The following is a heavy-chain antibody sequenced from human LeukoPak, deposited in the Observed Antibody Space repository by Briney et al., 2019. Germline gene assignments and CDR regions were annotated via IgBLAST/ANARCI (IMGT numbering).Heavy chain of an antibody. V-gene: IGHV4-39*01. D-gene: IGHD5-12*01. CDR2: IYYSGST. J-gene: IGHJ4*02. CDR1: GGSLSSSNYY. CDR3: ARRRIVATIYY. Sequence: SETLSLTCVVSGGSLSSSNYYWAWIRQPPGKGLEWIGSIYYSGSTYYNPSLKSRVTISVDTSKNQFSLKLSSVTAADTAVYYCARRRIVATIYYWGQGTLVTVSS.